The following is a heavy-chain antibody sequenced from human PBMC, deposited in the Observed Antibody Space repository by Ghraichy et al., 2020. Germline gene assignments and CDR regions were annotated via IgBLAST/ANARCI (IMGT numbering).Heavy chain of an antibody. CDR3: ARGGGTMIVVVITTFDY. Sequence: ASVKVSCKASGYTFTSYYMHWVRQAPGQGLEWMGIINPSGGSTSYAQKFQGRVTMTRDTSTSTVYMELSSLRSEDTAVYYCARGGGTMIVVVITTFDYWGQGTLVTVSS. V-gene: IGHV1-46*01. D-gene: IGHD3-22*01. CDR2: INPSGGST. J-gene: IGHJ4*02. CDR1: GYTFTSYY.